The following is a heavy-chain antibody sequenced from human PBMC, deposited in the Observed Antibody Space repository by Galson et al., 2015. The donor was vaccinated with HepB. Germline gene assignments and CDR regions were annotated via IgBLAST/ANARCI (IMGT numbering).Heavy chain of an antibody. V-gene: IGHV1-46*01. CDR1: GYTLTSYY. CDR3: ARDHCSSTSCYLGMDV. CDR2: INPSGGST. Sequence: SVKVSCKASGYTLTSYYMHWVRQAPGQGLEWMGIINPSGGSTSYAQKFQGRVTMTRDTSTSTVYMELSSLRSEDTAVYYCARDHCSSTSCYLGMDVWGQGTTVTVSS. J-gene: IGHJ6*02. D-gene: IGHD2-2*01.